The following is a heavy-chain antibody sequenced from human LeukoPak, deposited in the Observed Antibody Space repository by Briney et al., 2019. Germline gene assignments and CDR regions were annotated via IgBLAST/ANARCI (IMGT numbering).Heavy chain of an antibody. CDR2: ISYDGSNK. D-gene: IGHD6-19*01. CDR3: AKAVAEGRYFDY. J-gene: IGHJ4*02. Sequence: GGSLRLSCAASGFTFSSYGMHWVRQAPGKGLEWVAVISYDGSNKYYADSVKGRFTISRDNSKNTLCLQMNSLRAEDTAVYYCAKAVAEGRYFDYWGQGTLVTVSS. V-gene: IGHV3-30*18. CDR1: GFTFSSYG.